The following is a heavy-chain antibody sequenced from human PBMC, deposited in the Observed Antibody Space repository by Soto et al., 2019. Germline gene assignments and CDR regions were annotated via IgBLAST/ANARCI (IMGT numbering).Heavy chain of an antibody. CDR2: ISAYNGNT. Sequence: SVKVSYKAYCYTFTSYGISWVRQAPGQGLEWMGWISAYNGNTNYAQKLQGRVTMTTDTSTSTAYMELRSLRSDDTAVYYCAVGSISSGWYDYFDYWGQGTLVTVYS. V-gene: IGHV1-18*01. CDR1: CYTFTSYG. D-gene: IGHD6-19*01. CDR3: AVGSISSGWYDYFDY. J-gene: IGHJ4*02.